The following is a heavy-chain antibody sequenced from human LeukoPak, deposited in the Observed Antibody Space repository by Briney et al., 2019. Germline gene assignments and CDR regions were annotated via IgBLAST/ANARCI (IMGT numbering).Heavy chain of an antibody. CDR2: MSYIGSA. CDR3: ARDSRYYDFWSGYVDY. Sequence: SETLSLTCTVSGGSISSYYWSWIRQPPGKGLEWIGSMSYIGSANYNPSPKSRATLSIDTSKNQFSLMLTSVTAADTAVYYCARDSRYYDFWSGYVDYWGQGILVTVSS. CDR1: GGSISSYY. D-gene: IGHD3-3*01. V-gene: IGHV4-59*12. J-gene: IGHJ4*02.